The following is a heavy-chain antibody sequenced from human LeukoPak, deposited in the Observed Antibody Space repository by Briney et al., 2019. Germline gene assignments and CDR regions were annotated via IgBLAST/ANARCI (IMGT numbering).Heavy chain of an antibody. CDR1: GFPFIEYS. CDR3: ARDGVSGYSSSWYSTRSYGMDV. D-gene: IGHD6-13*01. J-gene: IGHJ6*02. V-gene: IGHV3-48*01. CDR2: IGIDSGNT. Sequence: PGGSLRLSCTASGFPFIEYSMNWVRQVPGKGLEWISYIGIDSGNTKCADSVRGRFTISADKAKNSLYLQMNSLRVEDTAVYYCARDGVSGYSSSWYSTRSYGMDVWGQGTTVTVSS.